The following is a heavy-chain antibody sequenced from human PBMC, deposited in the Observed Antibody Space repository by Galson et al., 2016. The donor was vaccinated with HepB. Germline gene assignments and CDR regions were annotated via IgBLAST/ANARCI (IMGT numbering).Heavy chain of an antibody. Sequence: SVKVSCKASGYTLTNYGISWVRQAPGQGLEWMGVINPSGGSTTYGQRFQGRVNMTRDTSTNAVYMELSSLRSEDTAVYYCAREVGATNNWFDPWGQGTLVTVSS. CDR2: INPSGGST. D-gene: IGHD1-26*01. V-gene: IGHV1-46*01. CDR1: GYTLTNYG. J-gene: IGHJ5*02. CDR3: AREVGATNNWFDP.